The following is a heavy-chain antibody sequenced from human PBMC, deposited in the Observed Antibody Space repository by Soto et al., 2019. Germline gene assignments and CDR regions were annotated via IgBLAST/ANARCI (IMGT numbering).Heavy chain of an antibody. CDR2: IYSNSTT. Sequence: EVQLVESGGGLVQPGGSLRLSCAASGLTVSDNYMSWVRQAPGKGPEWVSIIYSNSTTNYADSVKGRFTISRDNAKNTLYLQMNSLRAEDTAMYYCAREGCCVDSCVNDHWGQGTLVTVSS. CDR3: AREGCCVDSCVNDH. J-gene: IGHJ4*02. CDR1: GLTVSDNY. V-gene: IGHV3-66*01. D-gene: IGHD3-22*01.